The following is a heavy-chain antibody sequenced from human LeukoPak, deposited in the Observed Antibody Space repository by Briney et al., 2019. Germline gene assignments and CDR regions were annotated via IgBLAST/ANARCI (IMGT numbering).Heavy chain of an antibody. Sequence: GGSLRLSCAASGFTFSSYGMHWVRQAPGKGLEWVAFIRYEGSNKYYADSVKGRFTISRDNSKNTLYLQMNSLRAEDTAVYYCAKGDGYNQHTFDYWGQGTLVTVSS. CDR1: GFTFSSYG. J-gene: IGHJ4*02. V-gene: IGHV3-30*02. CDR2: IRYEGSNK. CDR3: AKGDGYNQHTFDY. D-gene: IGHD5-24*01.